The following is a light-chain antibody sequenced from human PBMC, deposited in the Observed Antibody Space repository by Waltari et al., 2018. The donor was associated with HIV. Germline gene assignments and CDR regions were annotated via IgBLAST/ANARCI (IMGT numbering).Light chain of an antibody. CDR2: GAS. CDR1: QTITSNY. CDR3: HQYGETSYT. V-gene: IGKV3-20*01. Sequence: IVFTKSPCTVSFLPGERVRLSCRASQTITSNYLAWFQQKPGQSPRLLIYGASNGATGIPDRFRGSGSGTDFTLTISRLEPEDFAVYYCHQYGETSYTFGQGTKLEIK. J-gene: IGKJ2*01.